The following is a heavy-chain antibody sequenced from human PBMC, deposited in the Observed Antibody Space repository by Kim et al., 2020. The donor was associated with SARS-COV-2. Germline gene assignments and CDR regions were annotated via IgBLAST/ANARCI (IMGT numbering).Heavy chain of an antibody. J-gene: IGHJ5*02. CDR3: AREGGAADNWFDP. Sequence: SETLSLTCTVSGGSISSYYWSWIRQPPGKGLEWIGEINHSGSTNYNPSLKSRVTISVDTSKNQFSLKLSSVTAADTAVYYCAREGGAADNWFDPRGQGTPVTASS. V-gene: IGHV4-59*01. D-gene: IGHD3-16*01. CDR2: INHSGST. CDR1: GGSISSYY.